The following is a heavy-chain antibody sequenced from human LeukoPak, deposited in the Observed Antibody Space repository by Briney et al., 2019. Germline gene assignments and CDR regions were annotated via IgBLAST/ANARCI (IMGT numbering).Heavy chain of an antibody. CDR1: GFTFSSYW. Sequence: GGSLRLSCAASGFTFSSYWMSWVRQAPGKGLEWVANIKQDGSEKYYVDSVKGRFTISRDNAKNSLYLQMNSLRAEDTAVYYCARAKGYYYDSSGYRDYWGQGTLVTVSS. CDR2: IKQDGSEK. J-gene: IGHJ4*02. CDR3: ARAKGYYYDSSGYRDY. V-gene: IGHV3-7*04. D-gene: IGHD3-22*01.